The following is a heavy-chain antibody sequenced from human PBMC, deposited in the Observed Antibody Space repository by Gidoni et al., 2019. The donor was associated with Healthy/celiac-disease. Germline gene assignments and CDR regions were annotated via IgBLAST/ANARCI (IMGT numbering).Heavy chain of an antibody. V-gene: IGHV3-15*01. CDR3: TTRLPNGYSGYDGVDAFDI. J-gene: IGHJ3*02. Sequence: EVQLVESGGGLVKPGGSLRLSCAASGFTFSTAWMSWVRQAPGKGLGWVGRIKRKTDGGTTDYAAPVKGRFTISRDDSKNTLYLQMNSLKTEDTAVYYCTTRLPNGYSGYDGVDAFDIWGQGTMVTVSS. CDR1: GFTFSTAW. CDR2: IKRKTDGGTT. D-gene: IGHD5-12*01.